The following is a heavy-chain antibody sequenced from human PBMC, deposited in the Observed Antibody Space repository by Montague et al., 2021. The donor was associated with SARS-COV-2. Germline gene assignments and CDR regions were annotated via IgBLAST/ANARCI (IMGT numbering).Heavy chain of an antibody. D-gene: IGHD3-10*01. Sequence: SETLSLTCAVHGSSFSGYYWNWIRQSPGKGLEWIGEINHGGSTKFSPSLKGRLTISTDTSKNQFSLKLTSVAAADTAVYYCARLRDGVVPSPILGVGPFYSYCYMDVWGEGPRSPSP. CDR3: ARLRDGVVPSPILGVGPFYSYCYMDV. CDR2: INHGGST. J-gene: IGHJ6*03. CDR1: GSSFSGYY. V-gene: IGHV4-34*01.